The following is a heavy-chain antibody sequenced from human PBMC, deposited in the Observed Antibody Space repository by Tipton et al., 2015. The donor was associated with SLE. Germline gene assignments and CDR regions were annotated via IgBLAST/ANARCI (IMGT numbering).Heavy chain of an antibody. V-gene: IGHV4-4*02. J-gene: IGHJ4*02. CDR2: IYHSGST. D-gene: IGHD3-16*01. CDR3: RLITITSLFDY. CDR1: GGSISSSNW. Sequence: TLSLTCAVSGGSISSSNWWSWVRQLPGKGLEWIGEIYHSGSTYYNPSLKSRVTISVDTSKNQFSLKLSSVTAADTAVYYCRLITITSLFDYWGQGTLVTVSS.